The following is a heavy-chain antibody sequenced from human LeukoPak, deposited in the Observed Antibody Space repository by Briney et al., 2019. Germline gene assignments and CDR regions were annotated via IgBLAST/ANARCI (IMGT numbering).Heavy chain of an antibody. Sequence: SETLSLTCTVSGGSISSSSYYWGWIRQPPGKGLEWIGSIYYSGSTYYNPSLKSRVTMSVDTSKNQFSLKLSSVTAADTAVYYCAREPPYYDILTGYSPPYYFDYWGQGTLVTVSS. V-gene: IGHV4-39*07. CDR1: GGSISSSSYY. CDR3: AREPPYYDILTGYSPPYYFDY. D-gene: IGHD3-9*01. CDR2: IYYSGST. J-gene: IGHJ4*02.